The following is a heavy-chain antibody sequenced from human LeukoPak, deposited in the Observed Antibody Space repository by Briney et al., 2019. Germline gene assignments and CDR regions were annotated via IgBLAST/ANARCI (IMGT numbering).Heavy chain of an antibody. CDR3: ARARGTTPNYFDS. V-gene: IGHV3-33*01. CDR1: GLTFSGYG. D-gene: IGHD3-16*01. Sequence: TGGSLRLSCAASGLTFSGYGMHWVRQAPGKGLERVALIWYDGSKKFYADSVRGRFTIFRDNSKNTLSLQMNSLRAEDTAVYYCARARGTTPNYFDSWGQGTLVTVSS. CDR2: IWYDGSKK. J-gene: IGHJ4*02.